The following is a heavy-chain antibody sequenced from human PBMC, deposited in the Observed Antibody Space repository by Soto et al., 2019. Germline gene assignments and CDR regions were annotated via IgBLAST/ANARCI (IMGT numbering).Heavy chain of an antibody. V-gene: IGHV4-34*01. CDR2: INHSGST. Sequence: PSETLSLTCAVYGGSFSGYYWSWIRQPPGKGLEWIGEINHSGSTNYNPSLKSRVTISVDTSKNQFSLKLSSVTAADTAVYYCARSGRLRGYCSSTSCPMSPNNSFDPWGPGTLVPFSP. J-gene: IGHJ5*02. D-gene: IGHD2-2*01. CDR1: GGSFSGYY. CDR3: ARSGRLRGYCSSTSCPMSPNNSFDP.